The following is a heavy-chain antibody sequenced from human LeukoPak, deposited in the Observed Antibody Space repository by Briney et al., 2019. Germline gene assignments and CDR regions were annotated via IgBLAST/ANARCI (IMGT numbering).Heavy chain of an antibody. J-gene: IGHJ6*04. V-gene: IGHV4-59*12. Sequence: PSENLSLNCTVSGCSIRSYHWSWIRQPPGKGLEWIGYIYHSGSTNYNPSLKSRVTISVDTSKHQFSLKLLSVTAADTALYYCARDRTVAVDTGFYYYGMDVWGKGTPVTVSS. CDR3: ARDRTVAVDTGFYYYGMDV. CDR2: IYHSGST. CDR1: GCSIRSYH. D-gene: IGHD1-1*01.